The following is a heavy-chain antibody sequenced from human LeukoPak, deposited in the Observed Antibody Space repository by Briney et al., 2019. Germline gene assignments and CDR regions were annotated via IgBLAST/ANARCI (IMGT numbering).Heavy chain of an antibody. V-gene: IGHV4-34*01. Sequence: SETLSLTCAVYGGSFSGYYWSWIRQPPGKGLEWIGEINHSGSTNYNPSLKSRVTISVDTSKNQFSLKLSSVTAADTAVYYCASNGGYSYGYWDYYYGMDVWGQGTTVTVSS. J-gene: IGHJ6*02. CDR1: GGSFSGYY. CDR2: INHSGST. CDR3: ASNGGYSYGYWDYYYGMDV. D-gene: IGHD5-18*01.